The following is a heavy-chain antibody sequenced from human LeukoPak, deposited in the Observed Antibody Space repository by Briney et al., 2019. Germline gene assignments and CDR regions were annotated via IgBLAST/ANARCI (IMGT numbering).Heavy chain of an antibody. J-gene: IGHJ5*02. CDR1: GFTFSSYS. Sequence: GGSLRLSCAASGFTFSSYSMNWVRQAPGKGLEWVSSISISSSYIYYADSVKGRFTISRDNAKNSLYLQMNSLRAEDSAVYYCARDYNLDYGDYVSGFDLWGQGTVVTVSS. CDR2: ISISSSYI. CDR3: ARDYNLDYGDYVSGFDL. V-gene: IGHV3-21*01. D-gene: IGHD4-17*01.